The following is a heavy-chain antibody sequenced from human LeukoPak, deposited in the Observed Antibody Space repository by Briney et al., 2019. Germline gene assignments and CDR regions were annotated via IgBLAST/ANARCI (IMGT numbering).Heavy chain of an antibody. V-gene: IGHV3-7*01. Sequence: GGSLRLSCAASGFTFSTYWMTWVRQAPGKGLEWVANIKQDGSEKYYVDSVKGRFTISRDNAKNSLYLQMNSLRAEDTAVYYCARVGWELLHRDAFDIWGQGTMVTVSS. CDR3: ARVGWELLHRDAFDI. D-gene: IGHD1-26*01. J-gene: IGHJ3*02. CDR2: IKQDGSEK. CDR1: GFTFSTYW.